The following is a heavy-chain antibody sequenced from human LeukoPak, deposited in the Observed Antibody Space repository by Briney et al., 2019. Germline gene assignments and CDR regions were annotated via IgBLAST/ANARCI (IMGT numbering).Heavy chain of an antibody. V-gene: IGHV3-15*01. J-gene: IGHJ4*02. CDR1: GFTFSNAW. Sequence: PGGSLRLSCAASGFTFSNAWMTWVRQAPGKGLEWVGRIKTNTDGGTTDYAAPVKGRFTISRDDSKNTLYLQMNSLKTEDTAVYYCTTPDNRPKLIPKGGGYWGQGTLVTVSS. CDR2: IKTNTDGGTT. D-gene: IGHD2-21*01. CDR3: TTPDNRPKLIPKGGGY.